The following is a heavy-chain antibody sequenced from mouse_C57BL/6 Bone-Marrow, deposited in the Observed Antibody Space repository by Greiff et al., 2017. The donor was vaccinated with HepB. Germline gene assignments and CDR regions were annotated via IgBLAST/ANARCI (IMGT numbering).Heavy chain of an antibody. D-gene: IGHD1-1*01. CDR3: AMITTVDPFDY. V-gene: IGHV1-81*01. CDR1: GYTFTSYG. Sequence: QVQLQQSGAELARPGASVKLSCKASGYTFTSYGISWVKQRTGQGLEWIGEIYPRSGNTYYNEKFKGKATLTADKSSSTAYMELRSLTSEDSAVYFCAMITTVDPFDYWGQGTTLTVSS. CDR2: IYPRSGNT. J-gene: IGHJ2*01.